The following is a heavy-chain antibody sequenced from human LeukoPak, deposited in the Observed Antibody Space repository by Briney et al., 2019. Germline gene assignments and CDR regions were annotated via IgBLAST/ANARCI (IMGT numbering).Heavy chain of an antibody. CDR3: AKGLSYSSSSALA. CDR2: IRSKAYGGTT. J-gene: IGHJ4*02. CDR1: GFTFGDYA. D-gene: IGHD6-6*01. V-gene: IGHV3-49*03. Sequence: GGSLRLSCTASGFTFGDYAMSWFRQAPWKGLEWVGFIRSKAYGGTTEYAASVKGRFTISRDNSKNTLYLQMNSLRAEDTAVYYCAKGLSYSSSSALAWGQGTLVTVSS.